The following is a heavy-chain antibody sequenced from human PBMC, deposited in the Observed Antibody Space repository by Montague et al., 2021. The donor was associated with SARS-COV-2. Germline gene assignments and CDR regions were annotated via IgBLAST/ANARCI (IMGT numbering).Heavy chain of an antibody. D-gene: IGHD5-18*01. J-gene: IGHJ4*02. CDR1: GGSISSSIYY. CDR3: ARPGSGYSYGSGAFDY. CDR2: IYYTENT. V-gene: IGHV4-39*01. Sequence: SETLSLTCTVSGGSISSSIYYWDWIRQPPGEGLEWIGSIYYTENTYYNPSLKSRVTISIDTSKNQFSLKLSSVTAADTAVYYCARPGSGYSYGSGAFDYWGQGTLVTVSS.